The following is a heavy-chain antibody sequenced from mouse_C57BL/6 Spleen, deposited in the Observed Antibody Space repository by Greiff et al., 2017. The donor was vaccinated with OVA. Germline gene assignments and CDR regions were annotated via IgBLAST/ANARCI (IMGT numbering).Heavy chain of an antibody. Sequence: QVQLQQPGAELVRPGSSVKLSCKASGYTFTSYWMHWVKQRPIQGLEWIGNIDPSDSATHYNQKFKDKATLTVDKSSSTAYMQLSSLTSEDSAVYYCARDRGYAMDYWGQGTSVTVSS. CDR3: ARDRGYAMDY. CDR2: IDPSDSAT. J-gene: IGHJ4*01. V-gene: IGHV1-52*01. CDR1: GYTFTSYW. D-gene: IGHD3-2*01.